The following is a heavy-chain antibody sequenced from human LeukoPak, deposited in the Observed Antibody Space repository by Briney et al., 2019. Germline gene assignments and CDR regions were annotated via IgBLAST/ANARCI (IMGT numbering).Heavy chain of an antibody. CDR1: GGSISSYY. D-gene: IGHD3-16*01. Sequence: PSETLSLTCTVSGGSISSYYWSWIRQPPGKGLEWIGYIYYSGSTNYNPSLKSRVTISVDTSKNQFSLKLSSVTAADTAVYYCARGPAQHPIDALGDYYYYGMDVWGKGTTVTVSS. CDR3: ARGPAQHPIDALGDYYYYGMDV. J-gene: IGHJ6*04. V-gene: IGHV4-59*01. CDR2: IYYSGST.